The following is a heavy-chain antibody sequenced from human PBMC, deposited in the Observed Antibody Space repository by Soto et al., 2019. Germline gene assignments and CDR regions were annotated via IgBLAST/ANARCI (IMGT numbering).Heavy chain of an antibody. CDR2: IYYSGST. CDR1: GASISSGGYY. D-gene: IGHD5-18*01. CDR3: AVGATAMAEAYMGY. J-gene: IGHJ4*02. V-gene: IGHV4-31*03. Sequence: TLSLTCSVSGASISSGGYYWSWFRQHPGKGLEWIGYIYYSGSTYYNPSLKSRVTISVDTSKNQFSLKLSSVTAADTAVYYCAVGATAMAEAYMGYWGQGTLVTVSS.